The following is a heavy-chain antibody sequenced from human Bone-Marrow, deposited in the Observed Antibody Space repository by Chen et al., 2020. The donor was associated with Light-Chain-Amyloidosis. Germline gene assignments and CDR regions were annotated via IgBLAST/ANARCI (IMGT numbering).Heavy chain of an antibody. Sequence: EVQLVESGGGLVQPGGSLRLSCATSGVNFSSFGMSWVRQAPGKGLGWVSTVSGRTVSTYYAGAVKGRFIISRDNSKSTLYLQMNSLRSGDTAVYFCTRKGGYFDFWGQGSLVTVSS. J-gene: IGHJ4*02. CDR2: VSGRTVST. D-gene: IGHD3-10*01. CDR1: GVNFSSFG. CDR3: TRKGGYFDF. V-gene: IGHV3-23*04.